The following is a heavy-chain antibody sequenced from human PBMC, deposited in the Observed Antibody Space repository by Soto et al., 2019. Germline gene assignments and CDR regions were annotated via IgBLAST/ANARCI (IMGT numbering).Heavy chain of an antibody. CDR1: GGSISSGDYY. V-gene: IGHV4-30-4*01. CDR3: ARELRSITIFGVVAGTFDI. J-gene: IGHJ3*02. D-gene: IGHD3-3*01. Sequence: QVQLQESGPGLVKPSQTLSLTCTVSGGSISSGDYYWSWIRQPPGKGLEWIGYIYYSGSTYYNPSLKSRVTRSVDTSKNQFSLKLSSVTAADTAVYYCARELRSITIFGVVAGTFDIWGQGTMVTVSS. CDR2: IYYSGST.